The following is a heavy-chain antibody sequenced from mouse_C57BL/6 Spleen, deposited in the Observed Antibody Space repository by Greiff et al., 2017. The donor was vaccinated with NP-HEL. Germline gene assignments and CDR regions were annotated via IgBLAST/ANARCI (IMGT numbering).Heavy chain of an antibody. V-gene: IGHV1-52*01. CDR2: IDPSDSET. J-gene: IGHJ1*03. CDR3: AQGDYGSSYVDWYFDV. D-gene: IGHD1-1*01. Sequence: QVQLQQPGAELVRPGSSVKLSCKASGYTFPSYWMHWVKQRPIQGLEWIGNIDPSDSETHYNQKFKDKATLTVDKSSSTAYMQLSSLTSEDSAVYYCAQGDYGSSYVDWYFDVWGTGTTVTVSS. CDR1: GYTFPSYW.